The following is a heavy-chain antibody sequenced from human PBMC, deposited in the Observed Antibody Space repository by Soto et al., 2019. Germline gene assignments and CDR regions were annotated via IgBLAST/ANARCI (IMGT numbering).Heavy chain of an antibody. Sequence: QVQLVQSGAEVKKPGSSVKVSCKASGDTFSSYAISWVRQAPGQGLEWMGGIIPLFGTANYAQKFQGRVTIPPYDSTTTANMELSSLRAEDTAVYYCASRDCGGDCPRFDYWGQGTLVTVSS. V-gene: IGHV1-69*05. J-gene: IGHJ4*02. CDR3: ASRDCGGDCPRFDY. CDR2: IIPLFGTA. D-gene: IGHD2-21*02. CDR1: GDTFSSYA.